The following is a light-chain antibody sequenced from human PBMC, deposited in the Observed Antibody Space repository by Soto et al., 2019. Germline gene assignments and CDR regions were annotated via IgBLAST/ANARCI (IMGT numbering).Light chain of an antibody. CDR2: DVS. J-gene: IGLJ1*01. Sequence: QSALTQPASVSGSPGQSITISCTGTTSDVGAYNYVSWYQQHPGKAPKVMIYDVSNRPSGVSNRFSGSKSGNTASLTISGLQAEDEAAYYCSSYTSSSTLYVFGTGTKLTVL. CDR1: TSDVGAYNY. V-gene: IGLV2-14*01. CDR3: SSYTSSSTLYV.